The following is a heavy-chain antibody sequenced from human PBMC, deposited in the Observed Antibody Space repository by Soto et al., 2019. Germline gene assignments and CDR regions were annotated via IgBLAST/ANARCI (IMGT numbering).Heavy chain of an antibody. CDR2: ISAYNGNT. V-gene: IGHV1-18*01. J-gene: IGHJ6*03. CDR1: GYTFTSYG. CDR3: ARSGEIVVYYMDV. D-gene: IGHD2-15*01. Sequence: GASVKVSCKASGYTFTSYGISWVRQAPGQGLEWMGWISAYNGNTNYAQKLQGRVTMTTDTSTSTAYTELRRLRSDDTAVYYCARSGEIVVYYMDVWGKGTTVTVSS.